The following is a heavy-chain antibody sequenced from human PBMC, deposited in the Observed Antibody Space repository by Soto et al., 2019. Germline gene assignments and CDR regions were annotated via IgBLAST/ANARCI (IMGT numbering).Heavy chain of an antibody. D-gene: IGHD2-21*01. CDR3: SRSLSALFSLGDFNY. V-gene: IGHV3-23*01. Sequence: EVHLLESGGGLVQPGGSLRLSCAASGFTFSRYALNCVRHAPGQGLERVAEISGSGTSTYYATSVKGRFIISSDSSKNTFYLRMISLRAEDTAMYYCSRSLSALFSLGDFNYWGQGALVIVFS. CDR1: GFTFSRYA. CDR2: ISGSGTST. J-gene: IGHJ4*02.